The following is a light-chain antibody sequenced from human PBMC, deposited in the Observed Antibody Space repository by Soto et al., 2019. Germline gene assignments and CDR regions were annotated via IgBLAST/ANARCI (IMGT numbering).Light chain of an antibody. Sequence: QSVLTQPASVPGSPGQSITISCTGTSSDVGGYNYVSWYQQHPGKAPKLMIYDVSNRPSGVSNRFSGSKSGDTASLTISGLQAEDEADYYCSSYTSNSTLENVFGTGTKDTDL. V-gene: IGLV2-14*01. CDR3: SSYTSNSTLENV. CDR2: DVS. CDR1: SSDVGGYNY. J-gene: IGLJ1*01.